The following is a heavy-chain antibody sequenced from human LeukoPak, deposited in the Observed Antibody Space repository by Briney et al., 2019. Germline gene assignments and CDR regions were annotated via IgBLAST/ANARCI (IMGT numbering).Heavy chain of an antibody. V-gene: IGHV3-43D*03. CDR1: GFTFDDYA. D-gene: IGHD4-17*01. J-gene: IGHJ4*02. CDR3: AKGIETTVTTGFDY. CDR2: ISWDGGST. Sequence: GGSLRLSCAASGFTFDDYAMHWVRQAPGKGLEWVSLISWDGGSTYYADSVKGRFTISRDNSKNSLYLQMNSLRAEDTALYYCAKGIETTVTTGFDYWGQGTLVTVSS.